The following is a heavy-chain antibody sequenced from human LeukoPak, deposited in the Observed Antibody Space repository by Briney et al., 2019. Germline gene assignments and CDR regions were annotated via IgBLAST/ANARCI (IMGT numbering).Heavy chain of an antibody. D-gene: IGHD2-8*01. J-gene: IGHJ6*03. CDR1: GFTVRGNY. CDR3: ARDRDIVLMVYAPGYMDV. Sequence: GGSLRLSCAASGFTVRGNYMSWVRQAPGKGLEWVSGINWNGGSTGYADSVKGRFTISRDNAKNSLYLQMNSLRAEDTALYYCARDRDIVLMVYAPGYMDVWGKGTTVTVSS. CDR2: INWNGGST. V-gene: IGHV3-20*04.